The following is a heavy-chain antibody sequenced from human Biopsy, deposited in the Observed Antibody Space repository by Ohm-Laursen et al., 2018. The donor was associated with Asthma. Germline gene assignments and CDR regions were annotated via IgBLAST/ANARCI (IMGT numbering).Heavy chain of an antibody. D-gene: IGHD3-22*01. Sequence: SLRLSCAASGFTFGNFAMSWARQAPGKGLEWVSTIKTNRRSADYPDPAKGRFTISRDDSKNTLYLQMSSLRAEDTAVYYCARGDSSNWSHYYFDYWGQGTLVTVSS. CDR3: ARGDSSNWSHYYFDY. CDR1: GFTFGNFA. J-gene: IGHJ4*02. V-gene: IGHV3-23*01. CDR2: IKTNRRSA.